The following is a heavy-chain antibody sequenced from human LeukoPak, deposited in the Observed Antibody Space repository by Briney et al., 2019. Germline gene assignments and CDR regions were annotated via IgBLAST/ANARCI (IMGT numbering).Heavy chain of an antibody. V-gene: IGHV4-4*07. Sequence: PSETLSLTCTVSGGSISNYYWSWIRQPAGKGLQWIGHIYSSGSTNYNPSLTGRVTMSVDKSKNQLSLKLSSVTAADTAVYYCARPDGGYCSDGRCYGSGDAFEIWGQGTMVTVSS. J-gene: IGHJ3*02. CDR3: ARPDGGYCSDGRCYGSGDAFEI. CDR2: IYSSGST. CDR1: GGSISNYY. D-gene: IGHD2-15*01.